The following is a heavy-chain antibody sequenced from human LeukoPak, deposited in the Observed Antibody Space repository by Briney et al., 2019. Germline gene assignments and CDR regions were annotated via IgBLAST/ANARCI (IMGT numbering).Heavy chain of an antibody. V-gene: IGHV4-4*07. CDR2: IYTTGRA. D-gene: IGHD5-18*01. CDR3: ARHGYTASHFFLDY. Sequence: SETLSLTCTVSTASINSYYWGWVRQPAGRGLEWIGRIYTTGRADYDPSLQSRVAMSIGTSQKQFSLILKSVTAADTATYFCARHGYTASHFFLDYWSQGTPVTVSS. J-gene: IGHJ4*02. CDR1: TASINSYY.